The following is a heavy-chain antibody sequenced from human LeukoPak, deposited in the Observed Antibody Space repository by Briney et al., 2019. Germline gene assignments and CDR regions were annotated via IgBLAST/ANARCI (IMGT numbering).Heavy chain of an antibody. V-gene: IGHV3-21*01. CDR1: GFTFSSYS. J-gene: IGHJ4*02. D-gene: IGHD4-23*01. Sequence: GGSLRLSCAASGFTFSSYSMNWVRQAPGKGLEWVSSISSSSYIYYADSVKGRFTISRDNAKNSLYLQMNSLRAEDTAVYYCARDHYGGPSDYWGQGTLVTVSS. CDR2: ISSSSYI. CDR3: ARDHYGGPSDY.